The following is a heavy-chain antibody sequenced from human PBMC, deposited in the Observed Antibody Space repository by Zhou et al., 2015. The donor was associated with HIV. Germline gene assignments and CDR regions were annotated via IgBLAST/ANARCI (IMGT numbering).Heavy chain of an antibody. CDR3: AKDSRRYYYDNSGAHYPPDY. D-gene: IGHD3-22*01. Sequence: EVQLLESGGGSVQPGGSLRLSCVASGFSFTNYWMHWVRQVPGKGLVWVSRINSDGSSTTYADSVKGRFTISRDNSRQILYLQMNSLRPEDTALYYCAKDSRRYYYDNSGAHYPPDYWGQGTLVTVSS. V-gene: IGHV3-74*01. CDR1: GFSFTNYW. CDR2: INSDGSST. J-gene: IGHJ4*02.